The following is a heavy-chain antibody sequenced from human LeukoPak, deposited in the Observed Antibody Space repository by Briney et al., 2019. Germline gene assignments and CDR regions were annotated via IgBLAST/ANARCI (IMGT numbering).Heavy chain of an antibody. J-gene: IGHJ4*02. CDR3: ARFNSSSPIDY. CDR1: GGSISSYY. V-gene: IGHV4-59*01. D-gene: IGHD6-13*01. CDR2: IYYSGST. Sequence: PSETLSLTCTVSGGSISSYYWSWLRQPPGKGLEWIGYIYYSGSTNYNPSLKSRVTISVDTSKNQFSLKLSSVTAADTAVYYCARFNSSSPIDYWGQGTLVTVSS.